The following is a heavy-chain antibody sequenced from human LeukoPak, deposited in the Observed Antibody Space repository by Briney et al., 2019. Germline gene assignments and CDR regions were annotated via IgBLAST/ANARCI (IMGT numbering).Heavy chain of an antibody. CDR3: ARDWGPRSYSSGWYGGHAFDI. CDR1: GFTFSDYY. Sequence: GGSLRLSCAAPGFTFSDYYMSWIRQAPGKGLEWVAVISYDGSNKYYADSVKGRFTISRDNSKNTLYLQMNSLRAEDTAVYYCARDWGPRSYSSGWYGGHAFDIWGQGTMVTVSS. V-gene: IGHV3-30-3*01. J-gene: IGHJ3*02. CDR2: ISYDGSNK. D-gene: IGHD6-19*01.